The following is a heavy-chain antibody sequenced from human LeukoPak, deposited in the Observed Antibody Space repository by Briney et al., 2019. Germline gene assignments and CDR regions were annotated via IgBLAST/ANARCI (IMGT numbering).Heavy chain of an antibody. V-gene: IGHV3-23*01. J-gene: IGHJ6*02. D-gene: IGHD2-8*01. CDR3: AKGIVLTASMDV. CDR2: ISGSGGST. Sequence: ETLSLTCAVYGGSFSGYYWSWIRQPPGKGLEWVSAISGSGGSTYYADSVKGRFTISRDNSKNTLYLQMNSLRAEDTAVYYCAKGIVLTASMDVWGQGTTVTVSS. CDR1: GGSFSGYY.